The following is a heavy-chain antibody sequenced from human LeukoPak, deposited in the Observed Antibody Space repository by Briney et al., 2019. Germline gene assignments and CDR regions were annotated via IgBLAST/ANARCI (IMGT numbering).Heavy chain of an antibody. V-gene: IGHV1-18*01. D-gene: IGHD3-10*01. CDR1: GYTFTSYG. J-gene: IGHJ4*02. CDR3: ARDYNYYGSGSYYVRPTFDY. Sequence: ASVKVSCKASGYTFTSYGISWVRQAPGRGLEWMGWISAYNGNTNYAQKLQGRVTMTTDTSMSIAYMELRSLRSDDTAVYYCARDYNYYGSGSYYVRPTFDYWGQGTLVTVSS. CDR2: ISAYNGNT.